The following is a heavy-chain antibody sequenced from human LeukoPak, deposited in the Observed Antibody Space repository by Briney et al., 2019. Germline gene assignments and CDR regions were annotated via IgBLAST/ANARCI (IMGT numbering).Heavy chain of an antibody. D-gene: IGHD5-12*01. CDR2: IYYSGST. CDR3: ARPQGVASVWDFTY. Sequence: PAETLSLTCTVSGGSISRYYWGWIRQPPGKGLEWIGSIYYSGSTYYNPSLKSRVTISVDTSKNQFSLKVRSVTAADTAVYYCARPQGVASVWDFTYWGHGTLVTVSS. CDR1: GGSISRYY. V-gene: IGHV4-39*01. J-gene: IGHJ4*01.